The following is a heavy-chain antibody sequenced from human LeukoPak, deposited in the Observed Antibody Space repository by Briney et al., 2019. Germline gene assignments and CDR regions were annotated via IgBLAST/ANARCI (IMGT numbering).Heavy chain of an antibody. CDR3: ARNPPAAAGTVWFDP. CDR2: INHSGST. V-gene: IGHV4-34*01. Sequence: EXPXLXXAXYGGSFXGYYWSWIRQPPGKGLEWIGEINHSGSTNYNPSLKSRVTISVDTSKKEFSLKLSSVTAADTAVYYCARNPPAAAGTVWFDPWGQGTLVTVSS. D-gene: IGHD6-13*01. CDR1: GGSFXGYY. J-gene: IGHJ5*02.